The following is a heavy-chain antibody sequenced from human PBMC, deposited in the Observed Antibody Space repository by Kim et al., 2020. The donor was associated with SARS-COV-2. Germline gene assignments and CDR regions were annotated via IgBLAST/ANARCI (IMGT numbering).Heavy chain of an antibody. V-gene: IGHV5-51*01. Sequence: GESLKISCKGSGYSFTSYWIGWVRQMPGKGLEWMGIIYPGDSDTRYSPSFQGQVTISAAKSISTAYLQWSSLKASDTAMYYCARFRAPYWGGDCYSRNWLDPWGQGTLFTVSS. CDR3: ARFRAPYWGGDCYSRNWLDP. CDR1: GYSFTSYW. CDR2: IYPGDSDT. J-gene: IGHJ5*02. D-gene: IGHD2-21*02.